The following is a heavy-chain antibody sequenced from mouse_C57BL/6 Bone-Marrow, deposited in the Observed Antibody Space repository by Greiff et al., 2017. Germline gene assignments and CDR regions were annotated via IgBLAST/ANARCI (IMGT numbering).Heavy chain of an antibody. V-gene: IGHV1-55*01. CDR1: GYTFTSYW. CDR3: AGGGFYDGNYGVAY. CDR2: IYPGSGST. Sequence: VQLQQPGAELVKPGASVKMSCKASGYTFTSYWITWVKQRPGQGLEWIGDIYPGSGSTNYNEKFKSKATLTVDTSSSTAYMQLSSLTSKDSAVYYCAGGGFYDGNYGVAYGGQGTLVTVSA. J-gene: IGHJ3*01. D-gene: IGHD2-1*01.